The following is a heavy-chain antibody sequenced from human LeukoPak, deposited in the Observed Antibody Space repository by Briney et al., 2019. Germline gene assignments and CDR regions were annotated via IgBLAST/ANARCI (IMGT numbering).Heavy chain of an antibody. J-gene: IGHJ4*02. CDR3: ARVSSELWFGEFGVDY. CDR1: GYTFTSYG. D-gene: IGHD3-10*01. Sequence: GASVKVSCKASGYTFTSYGISWVRQAPGQGLEWMGWISAYNGNTNYAQKLQGRVTMTTDTSTSTAYMELRSLRSDDTAVYYCARVSSELWFGEFGVDYWGQGTLVTVSS. CDR2: ISAYNGNT. V-gene: IGHV1-18*01.